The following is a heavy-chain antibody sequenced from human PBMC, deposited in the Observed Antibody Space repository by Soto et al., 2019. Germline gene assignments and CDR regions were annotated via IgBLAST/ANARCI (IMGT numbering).Heavy chain of an antibody. CDR2: IFYSGGT. D-gene: IGHD3-16*01. V-gene: IGHV4-39*01. J-gene: IGHJ5*02. CDR1: GDSIISAVYS. Sequence: PSETLSLTCSVSGDSIISAVYSWGWIRQPPGKGLEWIGSIFYSGGTYYNPSLMSRVTISVDTSKNQFSLNLSSATAADTAVYYCARVVDWVAFGGVINSWGQGTLXTVSS. CDR3: ARVVDWVAFGGVINS.